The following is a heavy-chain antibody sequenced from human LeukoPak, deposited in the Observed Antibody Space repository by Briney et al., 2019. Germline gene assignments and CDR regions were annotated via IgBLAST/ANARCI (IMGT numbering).Heavy chain of an antibody. Sequence: GGSLRLSCAASGFTFSSYWMSWVRQAPGKGLEWVANIKQDGSEKYYVDSVKGRFTISRDNAKNSLYLQMNSLRAEDTAVYYCAKDGIFFHYYDSSGYSHLDSWGQGTLVTVSS. V-gene: IGHV3-7*01. D-gene: IGHD3-22*01. CDR1: GFTFSSYW. J-gene: IGHJ4*02. CDR3: AKDGIFFHYYDSSGYSHLDS. CDR2: IKQDGSEK.